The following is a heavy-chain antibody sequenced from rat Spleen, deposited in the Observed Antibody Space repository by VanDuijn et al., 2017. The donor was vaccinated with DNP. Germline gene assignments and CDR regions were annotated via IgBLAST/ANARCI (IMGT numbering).Heavy chain of an antibody. CDR3: TTLNFYASLSEYFDY. CDR2: ISSGGDRT. CDR1: GFTFSDYG. V-gene: IGHV5-20*01. J-gene: IGHJ2*01. Sequence: EVQLVESGGGLVQPGRSLKLSCAASGFTFSDYGMAWVRQAPKQGLEWVATISSGGDRTYYRVSVKGRFTVSRDNAKSILYLQTDSLRSEDTATYYCTTLNFYASLSEYFDYWGQGVMVTVSS. D-gene: IGHD1-12*01.